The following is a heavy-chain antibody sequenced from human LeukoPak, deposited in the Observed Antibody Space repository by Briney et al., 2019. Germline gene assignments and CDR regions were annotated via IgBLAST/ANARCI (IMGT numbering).Heavy chain of an antibody. J-gene: IGHJ4*02. CDR1: GFTFSSYS. CDR2: ISSSSSCI. D-gene: IGHD6-6*01. V-gene: IGHV3-21*03. Sequence: GGSLRLSCAASGFTFSSYSMNWVRQAPGKGREWVSSISSSSSCIYYAESVKGRFTISRDNAKNSLYLQMNSLRAEDTAVYYCARSATYSSSSMDYWGQGTLVTVSS. CDR3: ARSATYSSSSMDY.